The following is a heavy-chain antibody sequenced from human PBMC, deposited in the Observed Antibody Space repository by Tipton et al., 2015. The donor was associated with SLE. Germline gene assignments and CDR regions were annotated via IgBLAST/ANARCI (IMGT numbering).Heavy chain of an antibody. V-gene: IGHV1-18*01. CDR3: ASDHSGSYSDFYYYGMDV. CDR2: ISAYNGNT. J-gene: IGHJ6*02. D-gene: IGHD1-26*01. CDR1: GYTFTSYG. Sequence: QLVQSGAEVKKPGTSVKVSCKASGYTFTSYGISWVRQAPGQGLEWMGWISAYNGNTNYAQKLQGRVTMTTDTSTSTAYMELRILRSDDTAVYYCASDHSGSYSDFYYYGMDVWGQGTTVTVSS.